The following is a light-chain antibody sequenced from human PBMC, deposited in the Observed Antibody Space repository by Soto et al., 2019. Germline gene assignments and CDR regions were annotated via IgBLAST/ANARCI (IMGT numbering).Light chain of an antibody. CDR3: QQHINWPLT. Sequence: EIVLTQSPATLSLSPGERATLSCRASQSVSYYLAWYQQKPGQAPRLLIYDASNRATGIPARFSGSGSGADFTLTISSLEPEDFALYYCQQHINWPLTFGGGTKVEIK. V-gene: IGKV3-11*01. CDR2: DAS. J-gene: IGKJ4*01. CDR1: QSVSYY.